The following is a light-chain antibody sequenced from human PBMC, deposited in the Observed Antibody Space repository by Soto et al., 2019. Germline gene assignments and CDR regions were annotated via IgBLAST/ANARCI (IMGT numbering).Light chain of an antibody. CDR1: QSFGRW. Sequence: GERVTNSRRASQSFGRWLAWFQQKPGKAPKLLIYEASDLHTGVPSRFSASGFGTEFTLTISSLQPDDFATYYCQHYNRYLFPLAGGTKVDIK. CDR2: EAS. V-gene: IGKV1-5*03. CDR3: QHYNRYLFP. J-gene: IGKJ4*01.